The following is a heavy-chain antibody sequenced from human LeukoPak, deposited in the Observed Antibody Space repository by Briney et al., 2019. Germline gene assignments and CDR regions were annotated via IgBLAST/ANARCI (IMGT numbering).Heavy chain of an antibody. V-gene: IGHV4-59*08. CDR2: IYYSGST. D-gene: IGHD5-12*01. CDR1: GGSISSYY. Sequence: PSETLSLTCTVSGGSISSYYWSWIRQPPGKGLEWIGYIYYSGSTNYNPSLKSRVTISVDTSRNQFSLKLSSVTAADTAVYYCARRVTVATILDYFDYWGQGTLVTVSS. J-gene: IGHJ4*02. CDR3: ARRVTVATILDYFDY.